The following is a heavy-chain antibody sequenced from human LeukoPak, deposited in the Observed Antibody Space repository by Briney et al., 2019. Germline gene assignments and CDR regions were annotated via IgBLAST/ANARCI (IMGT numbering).Heavy chain of an antibody. Sequence: SETLSLTCTVSGGSISSYYWSWVRQPPGKGLEWIGHIYYSGSPNDNPSLKSRVTISVDTSKNQFSLKLSSVTAADTAVYYCARGLTTPAVADGFDPWVQGTLVTVCS. V-gene: IGHV4-59*01. J-gene: IGHJ5*02. D-gene: IGHD6-19*01. CDR2: IYYSGSP. CDR3: ARGLTTPAVADGFDP. CDR1: GGSISSYY.